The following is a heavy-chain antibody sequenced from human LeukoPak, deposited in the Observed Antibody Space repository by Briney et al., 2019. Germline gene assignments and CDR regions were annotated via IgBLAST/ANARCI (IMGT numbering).Heavy chain of an antibody. Sequence: SETLSLTCAVSGGSFSGYYWSWIRQPPGKGLEWVGAINHSGSTNYYPALKRRVTISADKSTNQFSLKLSSVTAADTAVYYCARGRLPHFLVVRALMDVWGQGTTVTVSS. D-gene: IGHD3-3*02. CDR3: ARGRLPHFLVVRALMDV. CDR2: INHSGST. V-gene: IGHV4-34*01. J-gene: IGHJ6*02. CDR1: GGSFSGYY.